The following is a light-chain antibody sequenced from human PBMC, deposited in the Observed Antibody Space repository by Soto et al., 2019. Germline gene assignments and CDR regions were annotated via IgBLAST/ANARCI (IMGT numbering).Light chain of an antibody. CDR2: DDN. J-gene: IGLJ1*01. Sequence: QSVLTQLPSMCAGPGQKVTISCSGSSSNIGGNSVSWFQLLAGTSLNLLIYDDNKPPSGIPDRFSGSKSGTSATLSIPGFQTGDEADYYCGSWDSSLSAYVYGTGTKVTVL. CDR1: SSNIGGNS. CDR3: GSWDSSLSAYV. V-gene: IGLV1-51*01.